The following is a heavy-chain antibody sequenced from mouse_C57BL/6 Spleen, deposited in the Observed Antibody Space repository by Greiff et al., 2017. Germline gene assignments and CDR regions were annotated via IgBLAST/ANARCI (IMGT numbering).Heavy chain of an antibody. CDR1: GFTFSDYG. CDR3: ASDYYGSSQVPFGY. D-gene: IGHD1-1*01. V-gene: IGHV5-17*01. J-gene: IGHJ2*01. Sequence: EVNVVESGGGLVKPGGSLKLSCAASGFTFSDYGMHWVRQAPEKGLEWVAYISSGSSTIYYADTVKGRFTISRDNAKNTLFLQMTSLRSEDTAMYYCASDYYGSSQVPFGYWGQGTTLTVSS. CDR2: ISSGSSTI.